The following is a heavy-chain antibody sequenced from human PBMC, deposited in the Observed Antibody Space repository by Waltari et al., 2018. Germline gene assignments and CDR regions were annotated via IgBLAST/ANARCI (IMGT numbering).Heavy chain of an antibody. D-gene: IGHD3-10*01. CDR3: ARNRHYYFESYMGGRDSFDI. Sequence: QVQLQESGPGLVTPSETLSVTCVVSGYSSSSGYYGGWIGSPPGKGLEWIGRFYYSGESYYKASLKSRATISIDTSKNQISLNLTSVTAAYTAMYYCARNRHYYFESYMGGRDSFDIWGQGKMVTVSS. CDR1: GYSSSSGYY. CDR2: FYYSGES. V-gene: IGHV4-38-2*01. J-gene: IGHJ3*02.